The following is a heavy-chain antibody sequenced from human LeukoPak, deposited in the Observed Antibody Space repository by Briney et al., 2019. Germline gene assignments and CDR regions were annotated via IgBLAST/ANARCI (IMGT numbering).Heavy chain of an antibody. CDR2: INHNGNT. V-gene: IGHV4-34*01. D-gene: IGHD5-24*01. CDR1: GGSFSGYY. Sequence: SETLSLTCAVYGGSFSGYYWSWIRQPPGKGLEWVGEINHNGNTNYNPSLKSRATISVDTSKNQFSLKLSSVTAADTAVYYCARREVVTDYWGQGTLVTVSS. J-gene: IGHJ4*02. CDR3: ARREVVTDY.